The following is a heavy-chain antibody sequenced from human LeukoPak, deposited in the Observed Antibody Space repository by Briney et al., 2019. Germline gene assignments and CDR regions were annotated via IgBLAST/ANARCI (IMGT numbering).Heavy chain of an antibody. CDR1: GFTFSSYA. J-gene: IGHJ4*02. CDR3: ARHLSGITGYTYGRGIDY. CDR2: ISGSGGNT. V-gene: IGHV3-23*01. Sequence: GGSLRLSCAASGFTFSSYAMNWVRQAPGKGLEWVSTISGSGGNTYYADSVKGRFTISRDNAKTSLYLQMNSLRAEDTAVYYCARHLSGITGYTYGRGIDYWGQGTLVTVSS. D-gene: IGHD5-18*01.